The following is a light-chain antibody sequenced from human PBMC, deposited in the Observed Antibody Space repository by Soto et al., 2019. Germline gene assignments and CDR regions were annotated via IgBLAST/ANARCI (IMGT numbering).Light chain of an antibody. CDR3: QQRSNWPPLYS. V-gene: IGKV3-11*01. J-gene: IGKJ3*01. CDR2: DAS. Sequence: EIVLTQSPATLSLSPWERATLSCRASQSVSIYLAWYQQKPGQAPRLLIYDASNRATGIPARFSGSGSGTDFTLTISSLEPEDFAVYYCQQRSNWPPLYSFGHGTKVDIK. CDR1: QSVSIY.